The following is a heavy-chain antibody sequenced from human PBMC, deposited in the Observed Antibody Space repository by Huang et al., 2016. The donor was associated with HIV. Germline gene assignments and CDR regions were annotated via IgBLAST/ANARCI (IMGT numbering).Heavy chain of an antibody. CDR3: ARDSRWGIVATTLSYFDY. V-gene: IGHV3-30*02. Sequence: QPQLVESGGGVVQRGGSLRLSCAASEFNFHVYGMHWLRQAPGKGLECVAFVRFDGSNEYYIGSVKGRCTISRDNSKKMLFLEMDNLRPEDTAVYFCARDSRWGIVATTLSYFDYWGQGTLVTVSS. J-gene: IGHJ4*02. CDR2: VRFDGSNE. D-gene: IGHD5-12*01. CDR1: EFNFHVYG.